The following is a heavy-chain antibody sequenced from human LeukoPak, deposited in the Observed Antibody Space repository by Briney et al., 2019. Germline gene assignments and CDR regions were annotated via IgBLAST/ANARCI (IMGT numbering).Heavy chain of an antibody. Sequence: GGSLRLSCAASGFTFSSYAMHWVRQAPGKGLEWVAVISYDGSNKYYADSVKGRFTISRDNSKNTLYLQTNSLRAEDTAVYYCAILNGAEGMDVWGQGTTVTVSS. J-gene: IGHJ6*02. CDR2: ISYDGSNK. V-gene: IGHV3-30*04. CDR3: AILNGAEGMDV. D-gene: IGHD2/OR15-2a*01. CDR1: GFTFSSYA.